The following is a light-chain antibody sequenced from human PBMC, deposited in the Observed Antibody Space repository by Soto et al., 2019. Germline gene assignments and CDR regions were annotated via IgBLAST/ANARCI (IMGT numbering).Light chain of an antibody. Sequence: DIQLTQSPSTLSASVGDRVTLTCRASQNINNWLAWYQQKPGTAPKVLIYDASSLESGVPSRFSGSGSGTEFTLTISSLQPDDFATYYCQQYDGNFGPGTKVDIK. V-gene: IGKV1-5*01. CDR1: QNINNW. J-gene: IGKJ3*01. CDR3: QQYDGN. CDR2: DAS.